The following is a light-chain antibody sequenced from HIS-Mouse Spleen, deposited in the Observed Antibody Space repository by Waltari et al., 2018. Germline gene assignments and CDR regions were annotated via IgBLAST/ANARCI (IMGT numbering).Light chain of an antibody. CDR1: RSDVGGYNY. Sequence: QSALTQPASVSGSPGQSITISCTGTRSDVGGYNYFSWSQQHPGKAPKLMIYEVSNRPSGVSNRFSGSKSGNTASLTISWLQAEDEADYYCSSYTSSSTEVFGGGTKLTVL. J-gene: IGLJ2*01. CDR3: SSYTSSSTEV. CDR2: EVS. V-gene: IGLV2-14*03.